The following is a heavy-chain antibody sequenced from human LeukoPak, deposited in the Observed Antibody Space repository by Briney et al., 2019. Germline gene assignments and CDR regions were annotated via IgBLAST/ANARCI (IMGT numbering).Heavy chain of an antibody. J-gene: IGHJ6*03. CDR3: AHIARSGLRPRNYYYMDV. V-gene: IGHV2-5*02. Sequence: SGPTLVKPTQTLTLTCTFSGFSLSTSGVGVGWIRQPPGKALEWLALIYWDDDKRYSPSLKSRLTITKDTSKNQVVLTMTNMDPVDTATYYCAHIARSGLRPRNYYYMDVWGKGTTVTISS. D-gene: IGHD1-14*01. CDR2: IYWDDDK. CDR1: GFSLSTSGVG.